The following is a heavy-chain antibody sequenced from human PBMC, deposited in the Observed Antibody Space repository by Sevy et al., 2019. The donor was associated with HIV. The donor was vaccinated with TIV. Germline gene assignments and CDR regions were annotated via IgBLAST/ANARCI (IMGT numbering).Heavy chain of an antibody. Sequence: GGSLRLSCAASGFTFAKYSMSWVRQAPGKGLEWVSTFSFGCGRINYADSVKGRFTISRDDFKNTLFLQMNSLSAEDTATYFCAREGCTQPHDYWGQGTLVTVSS. V-gene: IGHV3-23*01. J-gene: IGHJ4*02. CDR1: GFTFAKYS. CDR3: AREGCTQPHDY. D-gene: IGHD2-8*01. CDR2: FSFGCGRI.